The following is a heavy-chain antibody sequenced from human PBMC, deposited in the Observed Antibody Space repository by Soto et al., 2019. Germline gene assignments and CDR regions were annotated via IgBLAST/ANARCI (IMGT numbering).Heavy chain of an antibody. CDR3: ARDYIDPQYSSDNWFDP. CDR2: IKPDGSEK. D-gene: IGHD3-22*01. V-gene: IGHV3-7*03. J-gene: IGHJ5*02. CDR1: RFNFGLYW. Sequence: PGGSLRLSCAASRFNFGLYWMSWVRQAPGKGLEWVANIKPDGSEKYYVDSVKGRFTISRDNARNSLYLQMNSLRSEDTAVYYCARDYIDPQYSSDNWFDPWGQGTLVTVSS.